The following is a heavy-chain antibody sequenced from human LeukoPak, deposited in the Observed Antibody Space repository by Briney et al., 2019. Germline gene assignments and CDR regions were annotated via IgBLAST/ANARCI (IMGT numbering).Heavy chain of an antibody. D-gene: IGHD3-10*01. CDR2: IDTTTGNP. Sequence: ASVRVSCKASGYPFSAHFLNWVRQAPGQGLEWMGNIDTTTGNPRYAQDFTGRFVFSLDTSVSTAYLQITSLKADDTAAYYCVRGTPTPGMDYWGQGTQVTVSS. J-gene: IGHJ4*02. V-gene: IGHV7-4-1*02. CDR1: GYPFSAHF. CDR3: VRGTPTPGMDY.